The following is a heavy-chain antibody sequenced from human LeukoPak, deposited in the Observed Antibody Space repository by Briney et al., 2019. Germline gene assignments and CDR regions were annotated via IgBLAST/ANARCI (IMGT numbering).Heavy chain of an antibody. V-gene: IGHV3-33*01. CDR2: IWYDGSNK. Sequence: GGSLRLSCAASGFTFSNYGMHWVRQAPGKGLEWVAVIWYDGSNKYYADSVKGRFTISGDNSKNTLYLQMNSLRAEDTAVYYCARRGSRRVSSSGIHDMDVWGKGTAVTVSS. D-gene: IGHD3-10*01. J-gene: IGHJ6*04. CDR3: ARRGSRRVSSSGIHDMDV. CDR1: GFTFSNYG.